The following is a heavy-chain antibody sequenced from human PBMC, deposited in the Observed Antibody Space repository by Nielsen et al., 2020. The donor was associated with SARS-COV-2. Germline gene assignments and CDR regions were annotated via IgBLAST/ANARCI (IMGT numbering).Heavy chain of an antibody. CDR3: ARSNDYGSGSYYKYYFDY. V-gene: IGHV5-51*01. CDR2: IYPSDSDT. D-gene: IGHD3-10*01. CDR1: GYSFANYW. Sequence: GESLKISCQTYGYSFANYWIGWVRQMPGKGLEWLGIIYPSDSDTIYSPSFQGQVTMSVDKSISTAYLQWNRLKASDTAMYYCARSNDYGSGSYYKYYFDYWGQGTLVTVSS. J-gene: IGHJ4*02.